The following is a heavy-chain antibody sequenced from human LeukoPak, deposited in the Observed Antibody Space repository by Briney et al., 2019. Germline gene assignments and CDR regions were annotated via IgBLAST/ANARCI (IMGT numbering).Heavy chain of an antibody. CDR1: GGTFSSYA. CDR3: ASLYSYGLPDPASNWFDP. Sequence: ASVKVSCKASGGTFSSYAISWVRQAPGQGLEWMGGIIPIFGTANYAQKFQGRVTITTDESTSTAYMELSSLRSEDTAVYYCASLYSYGLPDPASNWFDPWGQGTLVTVSS. CDR2: IIPIFGTA. J-gene: IGHJ5*02. V-gene: IGHV1-69*05. D-gene: IGHD5-18*01.